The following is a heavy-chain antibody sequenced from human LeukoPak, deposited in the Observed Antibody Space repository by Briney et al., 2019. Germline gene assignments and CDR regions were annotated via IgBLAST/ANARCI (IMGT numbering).Heavy chain of an antibody. Sequence: GGSLRLSSAASGFTFSSYEMKWVRQAPGKGLEWVSYIISSGSTIYYAESVKGRFTISRDNAKNSLYLQMNSLRAEDTAVYYCARKYDFWSGYYRDSGYYYGMDVWGQGTTVTVSS. J-gene: IGHJ6*02. CDR2: IISSGSTI. CDR3: ARKYDFWSGYYRDSGYYYGMDV. CDR1: GFTFSSYE. V-gene: IGHV3-48*03. D-gene: IGHD3-3*01.